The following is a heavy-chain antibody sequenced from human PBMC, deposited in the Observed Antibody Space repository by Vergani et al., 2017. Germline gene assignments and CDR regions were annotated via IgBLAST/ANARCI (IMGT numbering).Heavy chain of an antibody. Sequence: QVQLVESGGGVVQRGGSLRLSCATSGFTLSNYDMQWIRQGPGKGLEFVAFIQFDGSNQYYADSVKGRFTLSRDSSKNTLYLQMTSLRTDDTATYYCAKHFRGWGIDYWGQGTQVIVSS. D-gene: IGHD3-16*01. CDR2: IQFDGSNQ. J-gene: IGHJ4*02. V-gene: IGHV3-30*02. CDR3: AKHFRGWGIDY. CDR1: GFTLSNYD.